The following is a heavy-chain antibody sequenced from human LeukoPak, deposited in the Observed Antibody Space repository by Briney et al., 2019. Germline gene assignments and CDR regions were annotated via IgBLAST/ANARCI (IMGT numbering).Heavy chain of an antibody. D-gene: IGHD2-21*02. CDR3: ARDIVHCGGDCYPGRGFVY. Sequence: PGGSLRLSCAVSGCTFSSYGMHWVRQAPGKGLEWVAFIWYDGSNKYYADSVKGRFTISRDNSKNTLYLQMNSLRAEDTAVYYCARDIVHCGGDCYPGRGFVYWGQRTLVTVSS. CDR1: GCTFSSYG. CDR2: IWYDGSNK. J-gene: IGHJ4*02. V-gene: IGHV3-30*02.